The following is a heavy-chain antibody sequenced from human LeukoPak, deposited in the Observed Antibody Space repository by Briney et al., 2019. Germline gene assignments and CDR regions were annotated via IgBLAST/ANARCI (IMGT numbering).Heavy chain of an antibody. CDR1: GFSFRDYS. V-gene: IGHV3-48*04. J-gene: IGHJ6*03. D-gene: IGHD6-13*01. CDR2: ISSSSSTI. Sequence: GGSLRLSCAASGFSFRDYSMNWVRQAPGKGLEWVSYISSSSSTIYYADSVKGRFTISRDNAKNSLYLQMNSLRAEDTALYFCARDATTEPGTVYMDVWGKGTTVTISS. CDR3: ARDATTEPGTVYMDV.